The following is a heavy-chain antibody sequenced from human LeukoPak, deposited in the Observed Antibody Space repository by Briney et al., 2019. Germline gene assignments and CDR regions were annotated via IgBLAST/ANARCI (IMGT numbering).Heavy chain of an antibody. CDR2: IGASGEST. Sequence: TWVRQSPGKGLEWVSLIGASGESTYYADSVKGRFTISRDNSKNTLSLQMNSLRVEDTAMYFCAKDIQLSTWGLGTMVTVSS. J-gene: IGHJ3*01. V-gene: IGHV3-23*01. CDR3: AKDIQLST. D-gene: IGHD5-24*01.